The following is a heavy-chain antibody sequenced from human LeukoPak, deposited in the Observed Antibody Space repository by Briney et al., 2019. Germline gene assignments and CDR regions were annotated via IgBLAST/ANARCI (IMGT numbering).Heavy chain of an antibody. V-gene: IGHV1-69*02. CDR3: ARGRYYGSGSKNWFDS. J-gene: IGHJ5*01. CDR1: GDTFSDYT. D-gene: IGHD3-10*01. Sequence: ASVKVSCKTSGDTFSDYTVNWVRQGPGQGLEWMGRIIPILGIATYAQKSQDRVTITADRSTSTAYMELSSLRSEDTAVYYCARGRYYGSGSKNWFDSWGQGTPVTVSS. CDR2: IIPILGIA.